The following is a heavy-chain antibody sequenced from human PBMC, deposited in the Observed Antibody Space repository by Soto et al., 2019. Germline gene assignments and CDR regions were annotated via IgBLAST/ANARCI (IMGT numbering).Heavy chain of an antibody. J-gene: IGHJ5*02. V-gene: IGHV3-64D*06. CDR1: GFTFSSYA. CDR3: VKGRYCSGGSCPKSDWFDP. Sequence: GGSLRLSCSASGFTFSSYAMHWVRQAPGKGLDYVSAISSNGGSTYYADSVKGRFTISRDNSKNTLYLQMSSLRAEDTAVYYCVKGRYCSGGSCPKSDWFDPWGQGTLVTAPQ. CDR2: ISSNGGST. D-gene: IGHD2-15*01.